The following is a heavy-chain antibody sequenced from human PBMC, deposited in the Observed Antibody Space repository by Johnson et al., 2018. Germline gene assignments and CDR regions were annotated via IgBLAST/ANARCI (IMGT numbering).Heavy chain of an antibody. CDR3: TKDRFGHCKGGICNYSYLDV. J-gene: IGHJ6*03. CDR2: FRTKARNYAT. Sequence: VQLVESGGGLVQPGGSLKVSCAASGFNFSVPAMHWVRQASGQGLEWVGHFRTKARNYATPCAASVKGRFSGSREDSNNTAYLQMNRLRVEDTAVYYCTKDRFGHCKGGICNYSYLDVWGKGTTVTVSS. D-gene: IGHD2-15*01. V-gene: IGHV3-73*01. CDR1: GFNFSVPA.